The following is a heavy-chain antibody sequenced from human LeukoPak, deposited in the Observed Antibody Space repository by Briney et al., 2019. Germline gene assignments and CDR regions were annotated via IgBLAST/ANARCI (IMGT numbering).Heavy chain of an antibody. V-gene: IGHV4-30-2*01. Sequence: PSETLSLTCTVSGGSISSSSYYWSWIRQPPGKGLEWIGYIYHSGSTYYNPSLKSRVTISVDRSKNQFSLKLSSVTAADTAVYYCARGSDVVVPAALDYWGQGTLVTVSS. CDR2: IYHSGST. J-gene: IGHJ4*02. D-gene: IGHD2-2*01. CDR1: GGSISSSSYY. CDR3: ARGSDVVVPAALDY.